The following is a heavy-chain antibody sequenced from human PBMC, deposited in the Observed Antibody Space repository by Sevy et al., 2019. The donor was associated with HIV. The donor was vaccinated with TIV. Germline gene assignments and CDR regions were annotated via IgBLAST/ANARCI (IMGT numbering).Heavy chain of an antibody. D-gene: IGHD4-17*01. J-gene: IGHJ4*01. CDR1: GFTFSSYA. V-gene: IGHV3-23*01. CDR2: ISGSGGST. CDR3: AKDRPSYGGKGERDY. Sequence: GGCLRLSCAASGFTFSSYAMSWVRQAPGKGLEWVSAISGSGGSTYYADAVKGRFTISRDNSKNTLYLQMNSLRAEDTAVYYCAKDRPSYGGKGERDYWGHGTLVTVSS.